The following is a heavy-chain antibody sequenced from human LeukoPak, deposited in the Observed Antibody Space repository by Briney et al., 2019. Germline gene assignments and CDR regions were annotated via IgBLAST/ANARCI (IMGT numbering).Heavy chain of an antibody. Sequence: SETLSLTCAVYGGSFSGYYWSWIRQPPGKGLEWIEEINHSGSTNYNPSLKSRVTISVDTSKNQSSLKLSSVTAADTAVYYCARGAMSGYCSGGSCYSDSWYFRGWFDPWGQGTLVTVSS. CDR1: GGSFSGYY. CDR3: ARGAMSGYCSGGSCYSDSWYFRGWFDP. D-gene: IGHD2-15*01. CDR2: INHSGST. V-gene: IGHV4-34*01. J-gene: IGHJ5*02.